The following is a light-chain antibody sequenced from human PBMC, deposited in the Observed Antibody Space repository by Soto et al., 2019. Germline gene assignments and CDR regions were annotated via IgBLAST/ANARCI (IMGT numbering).Light chain of an antibody. CDR2: AAS. V-gene: IGKV3D-20*02. J-gene: IGKJ1*01. CDR3: HQRNDWPWT. Sequence: VLTQSPATLSLSPGERATLSCRASQSVTSSYLAWYQQTPGQPPRLVMYAASTRATGIPARFSGSGSGTDFTLTISGLEPEDFVIYYCHQRNDWPWTFGQGTKVDIK. CDR1: QSVTSSY.